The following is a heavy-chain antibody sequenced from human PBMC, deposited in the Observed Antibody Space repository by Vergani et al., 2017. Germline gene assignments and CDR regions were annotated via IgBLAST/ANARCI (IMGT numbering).Heavy chain of an antibody. CDR3: ARVWRYYDSGGYYNYYFDY. CDR2: IYYSGST. V-gene: IGHV4-59*01. CDR1: GGSISSYY. J-gene: IGHJ4*02. D-gene: IGHD3-22*01. Sequence: QVQLQESGPGLVKPSETLSLTCTVSGGSISSYYWSWIRQPPGKGLEWIGYIYYSGSTNYNPSLKSRVTISVDTSKNQFSLKLSSVTAADTAVYYCARVWRYYDSGGYYNYYFDYWGQGTLVTVSS.